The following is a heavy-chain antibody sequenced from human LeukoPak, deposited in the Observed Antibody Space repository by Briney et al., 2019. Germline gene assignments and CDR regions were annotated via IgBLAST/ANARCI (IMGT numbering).Heavy chain of an antibody. CDR1: GFTFSSYA. Sequence: GGSLRLSCAASGFTFSSYAMSWVRQAPGKGLEWVSAISGSGGSTYYADSVKGRFTISRDNAKNSLYLQMNSLRAEDTAVYYCARSSITMVRGVIKSTTSWYHYYNMDVWGKGTTVTVSS. D-gene: IGHD3-10*01. CDR2: ISGSGGST. CDR3: ARSSITMVRGVIKSTTSWYHYYNMDV. V-gene: IGHV3-23*01. J-gene: IGHJ6*03.